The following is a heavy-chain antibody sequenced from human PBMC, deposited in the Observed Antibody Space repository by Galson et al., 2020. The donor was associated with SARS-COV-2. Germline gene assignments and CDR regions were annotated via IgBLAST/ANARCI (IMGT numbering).Heavy chain of an antibody. V-gene: IGHV4-31*03. Sequence: ETSETLSLTCTVSGGSVSSGGYYWTWIRQHPGKGLEWIGYMYYNGGTYYNPSLKSRVTISVDTSKNQFSLKLSSVTAADTAVYFCARYNWNYYFDYWGQGTLVTVSS. CDR3: ARYNWNYYFDY. CDR1: GGSVSSGGYY. D-gene: IGHD1-7*01. CDR2: MYYNGGT. J-gene: IGHJ4*02.